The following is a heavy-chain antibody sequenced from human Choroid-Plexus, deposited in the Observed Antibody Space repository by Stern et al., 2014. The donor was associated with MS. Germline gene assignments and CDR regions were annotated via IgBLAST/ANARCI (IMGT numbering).Heavy chain of an antibody. Sequence: VQLVESGGGVVQPGSPLRLSCVASGFTFGRCAMHWVRQAPGKGLEWVAGVSYDGSNKYYADSVKGRFTISRDNSQNTLYMQMSSLRPEDTAVYYCAKDRQYLTYFFDHWGQGSLVTVSS. V-gene: IGHV3-30*18. CDR3: AKDRQYLTYFFDH. CDR1: GFTFGRCA. CDR2: VSYDGSNK. J-gene: IGHJ5*02. D-gene: IGHD2/OR15-2a*01.